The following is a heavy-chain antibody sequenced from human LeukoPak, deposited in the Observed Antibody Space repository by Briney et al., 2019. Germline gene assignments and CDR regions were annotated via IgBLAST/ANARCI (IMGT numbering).Heavy chain of an antibody. CDR1: GFTFSSYA. CDR2: ISNGGGTI. Sequence: GGSLRLSCAASGFTFSSYAMSWVRQAPGKGLEWVSDISNGGGTIYYADSVKGRFTISRDNSKNTLYLQLNSLRAEDTAVYYCASSSTVRGAFDIWGQGTMVTVSS. CDR3: ASSSTVRGAFDI. J-gene: IGHJ3*02. D-gene: IGHD4-11*01. V-gene: IGHV3-23*01.